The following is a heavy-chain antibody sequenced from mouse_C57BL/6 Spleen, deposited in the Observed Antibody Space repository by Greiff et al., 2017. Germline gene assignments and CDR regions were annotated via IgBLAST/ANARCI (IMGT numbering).Heavy chain of an antibody. CDR2: IDPSDSYT. CDR3: ARGGGYHWFAY. Sequence: VQLQQPGAELVRPGTSVKLSCKASGYTFTSYWMHWVKQRPGQGLEWIGVIDPSDSYTNYNQKFKGKATLTVDTSSSTAYMQLSSLTSEDSAVYYCARGGGYHWFAYWGQGTLVTVSA. CDR1: GYTFTSYW. J-gene: IGHJ3*01. V-gene: IGHV1-59*01.